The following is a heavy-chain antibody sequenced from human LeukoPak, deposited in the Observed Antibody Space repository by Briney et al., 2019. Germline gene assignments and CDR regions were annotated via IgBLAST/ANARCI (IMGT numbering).Heavy chain of an antibody. CDR1: GGYISSYY. V-gene: IGHV4-59*01. Sequence: SETLSLTCTVSGGYISSYYWSWIRQPPGKGLEWIGYIYYSGNTNYNPSLKSRVTISVDTSKNQFSLKLSSVTAADTAVYYCARDRAPYCSGGSCLWHWGQGTLVTVSS. J-gene: IGHJ1*01. CDR3: ARDRAPYCSGGSCLWH. D-gene: IGHD2-15*01. CDR2: IYYSGNT.